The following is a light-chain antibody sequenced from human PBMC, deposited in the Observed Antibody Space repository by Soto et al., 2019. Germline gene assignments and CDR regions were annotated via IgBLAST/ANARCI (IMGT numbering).Light chain of an antibody. V-gene: IGKV3-11*01. Sequence: EIVLTQSPATLSLSPGERATLSCRASQTVGGNLAWYQQKPGQAPRLLIYNASDRATGIPARFSGSGSETDVTLLIISLEHYDVAVYYCQQRNNWPPSITFGQGTRLEIK. J-gene: IGKJ5*01. CDR3: QQRNNWPPSIT. CDR1: QTVGGN. CDR2: NAS.